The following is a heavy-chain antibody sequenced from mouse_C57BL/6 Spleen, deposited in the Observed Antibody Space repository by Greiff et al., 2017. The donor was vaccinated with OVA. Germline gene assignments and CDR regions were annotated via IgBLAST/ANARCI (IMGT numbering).Heavy chain of an antibody. J-gene: IGHJ3*01. CDR1: GFTFSDYG. CDR3: AREGGYPFAY. V-gene: IGHV5-17*01. CDR2: ISSGSSTI. D-gene: IGHD2-2*01. Sequence: EVKLMESGGGLVKPGGSLKLSCAASGFTFSDYGMHWVRQAPEKGLEWVAYISSGSSTIYYADTVKGRFTISRDNAKNTLFLQMTSLRSEDTAMYYCAREGGYPFAYWGQGTLVTVSA.